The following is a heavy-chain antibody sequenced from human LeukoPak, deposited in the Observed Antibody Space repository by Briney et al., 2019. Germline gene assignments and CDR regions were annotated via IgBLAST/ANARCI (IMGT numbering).Heavy chain of an antibody. CDR2: ISSSGSTI. CDR1: GFTFTNYE. V-gene: IGHV3-48*03. CDR3: ARDRIMVVGPYNWFDP. J-gene: IGHJ5*02. D-gene: IGHD2-15*01. Sequence: GGSLRLSCAASGFTFTNYEMIWLRQAPGKGLKWISDISSSGSTIYYADSVKGRFTISRDNAENSLYLHMSSLRAEDTAVYYCARDRIMVVGPYNWFDPWGRGTLVTVSS.